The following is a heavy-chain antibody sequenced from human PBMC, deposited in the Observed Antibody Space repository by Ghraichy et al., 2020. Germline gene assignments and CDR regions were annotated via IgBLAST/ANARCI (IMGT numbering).Heavy chain of an antibody. CDR3: ARDGYYGSGPLDY. D-gene: IGHD3-10*01. V-gene: IGHV4-31*03. Sequence: SETLSLTCTVSGGSVGSGGFYWTWIRQQPKKGLEWIGYIYNSRNTRYNPSLQSRVSMSLDTSKHQFSLKMTSVAAADTAVYYCARDGYYGSGPLDYCGQGTLVTVSS. CDR2: IYNSRNT. J-gene: IGHJ4*02. CDR1: GGSVGSGGFY.